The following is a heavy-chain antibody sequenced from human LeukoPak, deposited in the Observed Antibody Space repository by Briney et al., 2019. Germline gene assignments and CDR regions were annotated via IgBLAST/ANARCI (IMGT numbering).Heavy chain of an antibody. CDR3: AGLDFLVGNWFDP. J-gene: IGHJ5*02. D-gene: IGHD2-8*02. Sequence: SETLSLTCTVSGGSISSSSYYWGWIRQPPGKGLEWLGSIYYSGSTYYNPSLKSRVTISVDTSKNQFSLKLSSVTAADTAVYYCAGLDFLVGNWFDPWGQGTLVTVSS. V-gene: IGHV4-39*01. CDR2: IYYSGST. CDR1: GGSISSSSYY.